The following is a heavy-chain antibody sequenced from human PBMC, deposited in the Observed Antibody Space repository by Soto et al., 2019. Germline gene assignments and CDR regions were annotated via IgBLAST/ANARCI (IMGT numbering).Heavy chain of an antibody. D-gene: IGHD2-2*01. J-gene: IGHJ6*02. CDR2: INHSGST. CDR3: AREKGYCSSTSCHHIGYYYGMDV. Sequence: SETLSLTCAVYGGSFSGYYWSWIRQPPGKGLEWIGEINHSGSTNYNPSLKSRVTISVDTSKNQVSLKLSSVTAADTAVYYCAREKGYCSSTSCHHIGYYYGMDVWGQGTTVTVS. CDR1: GGSFSGYY. V-gene: IGHV4-34*01.